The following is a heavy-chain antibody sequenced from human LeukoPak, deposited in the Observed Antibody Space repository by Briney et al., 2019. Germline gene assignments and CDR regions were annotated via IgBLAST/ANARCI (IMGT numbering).Heavy chain of an antibody. CDR2: ISGSGGST. J-gene: IGHJ4*02. D-gene: IGHD6-13*01. V-gene: IGHV3-23*01. CDR3: AKLYSSWYYFDY. CDR1: GFTFSSYA. Sequence: SGGSLRLSCAASGFTFSSYAMSWVRQAPGKGLEWVSAISGSGGSTYYADSVKGRFTISRDNSKNTLYLQMNSLRAEDTAVYYCAKLYSSWYYFDYWGQGTLVTVSS.